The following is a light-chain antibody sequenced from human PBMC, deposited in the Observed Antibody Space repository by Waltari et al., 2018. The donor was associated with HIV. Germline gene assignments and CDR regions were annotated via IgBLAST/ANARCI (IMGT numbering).Light chain of an antibody. J-gene: IGLJ1*01. CDR2: DVS. V-gene: IGLV2-14*01. Sequence: QSALTQPAAVSGSPGQSIPISCPGPSSAVGGHNYVTWYQQHPGKAPKLMIYDVSNRPSGVSNRFSGSKSGNTASLTISGLQAEDEADYYCSSYTSSSSYVFGTGTKVTVL. CDR3: SSYTSSSSYV. CDR1: SSAVGGHNY.